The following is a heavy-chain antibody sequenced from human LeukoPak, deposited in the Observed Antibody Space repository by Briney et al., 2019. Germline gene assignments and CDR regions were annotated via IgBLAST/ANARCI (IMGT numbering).Heavy chain of an antibody. CDR1: GYTFTSYG. CDR3: ARDRDYGDPPYDAFDI. Sequence: VASVKVFCKASGYTFTSYGISWVRQAPGQGLEWMGWISAYNGNTNYAQKLQGRVTMTTDTSTSTAYMELRSLRSDDTAVYYCARDRDYGDPPYDAFDIWGQGTMVTVSS. D-gene: IGHD4-17*01. V-gene: IGHV1-18*01. CDR2: ISAYNGNT. J-gene: IGHJ3*02.